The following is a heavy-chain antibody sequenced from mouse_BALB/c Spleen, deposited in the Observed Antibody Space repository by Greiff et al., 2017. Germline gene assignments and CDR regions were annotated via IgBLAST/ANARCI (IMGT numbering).Heavy chain of an antibody. CDR2: IWGDGST. Sequence: QVQLKESGPGLVAPSQSLSITCTVSGFSLTGYGVNWVRQPPGKGLEWLGMIWGDGSTDYNSALKSRLSISKDNSKSQVFLKMNSLQTDDTARYYCARVGERDAMDYWGQGTSVTVSS. D-gene: IGHD3-3*01. CDR1: GFSLTGYG. V-gene: IGHV2-6-7*01. J-gene: IGHJ4*01. CDR3: ARVGERDAMDY.